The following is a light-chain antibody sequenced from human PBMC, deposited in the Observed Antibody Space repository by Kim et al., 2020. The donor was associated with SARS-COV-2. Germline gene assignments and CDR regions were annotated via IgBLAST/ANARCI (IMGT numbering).Light chain of an antibody. CDR3: ETWDRNSRV. V-gene: IGLV4-60*03. CDR1: SGHSTYI. J-gene: IGLJ3*02. CDR2: LEGSGSY. Sequence: QLVLTQSSSASASLGSSVKLTCTLSSGHSTYIIAWHQQQPGKGPRFLMQLEGSGSYNKRSGVPDRFSGSSSGADRYLTISNLQSEDEADYYCETWDRNSRVFGGGTKLTVL.